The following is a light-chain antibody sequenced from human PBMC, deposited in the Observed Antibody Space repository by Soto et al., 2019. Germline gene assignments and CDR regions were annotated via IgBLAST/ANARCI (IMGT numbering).Light chain of an antibody. Sequence: DMQLTKSPSTLSASVGDRVTITCRASQSISSWLAWYQQKPGKAPKLLIYDASSLESGVPSRFSGSGSGTEFTLTISSLQPDDFATYYCQQYNSYSPTFGQGTKVDIK. CDR2: DAS. CDR3: QQYNSYSPT. J-gene: IGKJ1*01. CDR1: QSISSW. V-gene: IGKV1-5*01.